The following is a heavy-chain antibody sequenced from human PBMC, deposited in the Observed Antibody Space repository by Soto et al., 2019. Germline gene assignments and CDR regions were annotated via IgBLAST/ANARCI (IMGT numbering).Heavy chain of an antibody. Sequence: SETLSLTCAVSGDSSSSYYWCWIRQPPGKGLEYIGHIYYSGSTNYNPSLKSRVTISVDTSKNQFSLKLSSVTAADTAVYYCARRGLSSGYYHDNYYYMDVWGKGTTVTVSS. CDR1: GDSSSSYY. CDR2: IYYSGST. V-gene: IGHV4-59*08. J-gene: IGHJ6*03. CDR3: ARRGLSSGYYHDNYYYMDV. D-gene: IGHD3-3*01.